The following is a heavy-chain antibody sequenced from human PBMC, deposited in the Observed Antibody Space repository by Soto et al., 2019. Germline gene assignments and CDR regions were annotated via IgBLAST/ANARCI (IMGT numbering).Heavy chain of an antibody. CDR1: GGSIRRYY. J-gene: IGHJ5*02. Sequence: SETLRFTGAVSGGSIRRYYWSWIRQPPGKGLEWIGYSYCSGSTNYNPSLKSRVTISVDTSKNQFSLTLSSVTAADTAVYYCASGLVIDWFDPWGQGTLVTGS. V-gene: IGHV4-59*01. D-gene: IGHD3-9*01. CDR2: SYCSGST. CDR3: ASGLVIDWFDP.